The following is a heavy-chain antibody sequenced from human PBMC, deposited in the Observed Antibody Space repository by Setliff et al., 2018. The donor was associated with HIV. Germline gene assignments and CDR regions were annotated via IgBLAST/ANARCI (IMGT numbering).Heavy chain of an antibody. D-gene: IGHD2-21*02. Sequence: ASVKVSCKSSGYIFTRYYIHWVRQAPGQGLEWMGWLNSNSDGTFYAQKFQDRVIMTRDTSSSTAYMELSSLTSDDTAVYYCARELGLAALHGPMALWGKRTTVTVSS. J-gene: IGHJ6*03. V-gene: IGHV1-2*02. CDR3: ARELGLAALHGPMAL. CDR1: GYIFTRYY. CDR2: LNSNSDGT.